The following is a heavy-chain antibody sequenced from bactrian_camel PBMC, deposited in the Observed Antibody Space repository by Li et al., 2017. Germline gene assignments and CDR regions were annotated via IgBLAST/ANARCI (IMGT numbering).Heavy chain of an antibody. Sequence: HVQLVESGGGSVQAGGSLKLSCTYSGYTSFIDCMGWFRQAPGKGPEGVAAIDSDGSTTYTDSVKGRFTISRDNAKSTVYLQMNNLTLEDTAMYYCAADYGLGPCPRDFFYWGLGTQVTVS. J-gene: IGHJ6*01. CDR1: GYTSFIDC. CDR2: IDSDGST. D-gene: IGHD5*01. CDR3: AADYGLGPCPRDFFY. V-gene: IGHV3S53*01.